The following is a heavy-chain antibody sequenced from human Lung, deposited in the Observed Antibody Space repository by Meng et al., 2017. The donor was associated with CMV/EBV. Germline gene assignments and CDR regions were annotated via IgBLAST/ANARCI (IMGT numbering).Heavy chain of an antibody. CDR3: TRDIDGVGVY. CDR1: GFSFSRYW. J-gene: IGHJ4*02. Sequence: SWAASGFSFSRYWMHWVRQVPGKGLVWVSRTNEDGTITNYADSVKGRFTISRDNAKNTMYLQMNSLKVEDTAIYYCTRDIDGVGVYWGQATLVTVSS. V-gene: IGHV3-74*01. CDR2: TNEDGTIT. D-gene: IGHD3-3*01.